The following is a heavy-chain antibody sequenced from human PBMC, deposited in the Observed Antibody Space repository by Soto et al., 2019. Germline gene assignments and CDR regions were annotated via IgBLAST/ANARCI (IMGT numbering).Heavy chain of an antibody. V-gene: IGHV3-33*01. CDR3: ARGHYWRIAVAAYCQH. CDR1: GFTFSSYG. Sequence: QVQLVESGGGVVQPGRSLRLSCAASGFTFSSYGMHWVRQAPGKGLEWVAVVWYDGSNKYYADSVKGRFTISRDNSKNTLYLQLNSLRAADTAVYYCARGHYWRIAVAAYCQHCGRGTPLTVSS. D-gene: IGHD6-19*01. J-gene: IGHJ1*01. CDR2: VWYDGSNK.